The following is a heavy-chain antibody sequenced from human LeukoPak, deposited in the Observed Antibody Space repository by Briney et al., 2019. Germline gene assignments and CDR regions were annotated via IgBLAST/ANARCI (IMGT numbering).Heavy chain of an antibody. CDR2: IIPVFGTS. J-gene: IGHJ5*02. Sequence: SVKVSCKASGGTFSSYAISWVRQAPGQGLEWMGGIIPVFGTSNYAQKFQGRVTMTRDTSISTAYMELSRLRSDDTAVYYCARDQRSCSGGSCYPGWFAPWGQGTLVTVSS. CDR1: GGTFSSYA. D-gene: IGHD2-15*01. V-gene: IGHV1-69*05. CDR3: ARDQRSCSGGSCYPGWFAP.